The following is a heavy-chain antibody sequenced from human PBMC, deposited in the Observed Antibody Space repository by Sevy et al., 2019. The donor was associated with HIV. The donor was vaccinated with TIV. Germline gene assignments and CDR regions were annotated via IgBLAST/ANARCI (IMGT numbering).Heavy chain of an antibody. Sequence: GGSLRLSCAASGFTFSSYAMHWVRQAPGKGLEWVAVISYDGSNKYYADSVKGRFTISRDNSKNTLYLQMNSLRAEDTAVYYCAREDPVSHYSNYEGVDYRGQGTLVTVSS. D-gene: IGHD4-4*01. CDR1: GFTFSSYA. V-gene: IGHV3-30-3*01. CDR3: AREDPVSHYSNYEGVDY. CDR2: ISYDGSNK. J-gene: IGHJ4*02.